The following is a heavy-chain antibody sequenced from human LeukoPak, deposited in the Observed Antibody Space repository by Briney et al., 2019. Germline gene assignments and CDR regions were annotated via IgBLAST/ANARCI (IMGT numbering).Heavy chain of an antibody. V-gene: IGHV4-61*02. CDR2: IYTSGST. J-gene: IGHJ4*02. CDR3: ARVGRYDFWYYFDY. Sequence: SETLSLTCTVSGGSISSGSYYWSWIRQPAGKGLEWIGRIYTSGSTNYNPSLKSRVTMSVDTSKNQFSLKLSSVTAADTAVYYCARVGRYDFWYYFDYWGQGTPVTVSS. CDR1: GGSISSGSYY. D-gene: IGHD3-3*01.